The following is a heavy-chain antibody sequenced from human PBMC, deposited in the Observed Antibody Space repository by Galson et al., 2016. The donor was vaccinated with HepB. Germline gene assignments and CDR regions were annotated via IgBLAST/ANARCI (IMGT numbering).Heavy chain of an antibody. CDR2: SNTDGSST. CDR3: ASAHGGNLPFDS. D-gene: IGHD4-23*01. CDR1: GFTFSSYW. V-gene: IGHV3-74*01. J-gene: IGHJ4*02. Sequence: LRLSCAASGFTFSSYWMHWVRHGPGKELVWVSRSNTDGSSTTYADSVKGRFTISRDNAKNTLSLQMNSLRAEDTAVYYCASAHGGNLPFDSWGQGTLVTVSS.